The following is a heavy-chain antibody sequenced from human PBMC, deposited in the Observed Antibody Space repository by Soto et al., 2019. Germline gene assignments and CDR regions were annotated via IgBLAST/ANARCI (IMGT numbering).Heavy chain of an antibody. CDR3: ARGFQEDEAIVATILYSDY. D-gene: IGHD5-12*01. CDR1: GGSISSGGYY. V-gene: IGHV4-31*03. CDR2: IYYSGST. J-gene: IGHJ4*02. Sequence: SETLSLTCTVSGGSISSGGYYWSWIRQHPGKGLEWIGYIYYSGSTYYNPSLKSRVTISVDTSKNQFSLKLSSVTAADTAVYYCARGFQEDEAIVATILYSDYWGQGTLVTVSS.